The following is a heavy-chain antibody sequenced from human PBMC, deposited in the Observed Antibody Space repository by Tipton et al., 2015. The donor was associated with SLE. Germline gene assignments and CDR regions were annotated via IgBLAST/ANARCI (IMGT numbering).Heavy chain of an antibody. D-gene: IGHD3-22*01. V-gene: IGHV3-23*01. CDR1: GFTVCSNY. J-gene: IGHJ1*01. CDR2: ISGSGGST. CDR3: AKEAVPKYYYDSSVN. Sequence: GSLRLSCAASGFTVCSNYMSWVRQAPGKGLEWASAISGSGGSTYYADSVKGRFTISRDNSKNTLYLQMNSLRAEDTAVYYCAKEAVPKYYYDSSVNWGQGTLVTVSS.